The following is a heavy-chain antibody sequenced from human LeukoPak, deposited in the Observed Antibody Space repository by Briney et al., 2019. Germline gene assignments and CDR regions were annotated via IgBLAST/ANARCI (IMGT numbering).Heavy chain of an antibody. CDR1: GGSISSYY. J-gene: IGHJ6*02. CDR2: IYYSGST. V-gene: IGHV4-59*01. CDR3: ASFPPNYYGMDV. Sequence: SETLSLTCTVSGGSISSYYWSWIRQPPGKGLEWIGYIYYSGSTNYNPSLKSRVTISVDTSKNQFSLKLSSVTAADTAVYYCASFPPNYYGMDVWGQGTTVTVSS.